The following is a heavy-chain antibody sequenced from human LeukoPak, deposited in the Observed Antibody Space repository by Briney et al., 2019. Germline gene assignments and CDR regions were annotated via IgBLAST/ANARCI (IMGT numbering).Heavy chain of an antibody. Sequence: PGVSLRLSCVSSGFTIGTAWMSWVRQAPGKGLEWLGHIKSEGEGATTDYAAPAKGRFAISRDDSKNMIYLQMSSLKIDDTAIYYCIAHFPYFYGFDVWGKGTTVTVCS. CDR2: IKSEGEGATT. D-gene: IGHD3-3*02. V-gene: IGHV3-15*01. CDR3: IAHFPYFYGFDV. J-gene: IGHJ6*04. CDR1: GFTIGTAW.